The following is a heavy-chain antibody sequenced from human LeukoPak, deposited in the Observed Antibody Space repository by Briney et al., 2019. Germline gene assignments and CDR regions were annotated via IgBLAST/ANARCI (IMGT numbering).Heavy chain of an antibody. CDR2: IYTSGST. V-gene: IGHV4-4*07. D-gene: IGHD3-10*01. J-gene: IGHJ4*02. CDR1: GGSISSYY. Sequence: KPSETLSLTCTVSGGSISSYYWSWIRQPAGKVLEWIGRIYTSGSTNYHPSLKSRVTMSVDPSKEQFSLKLSSVTAADTAVYYCARDDVFGEGGYFDYWGQGTLVTVSS. CDR3: ARDDVFGEGGYFDY.